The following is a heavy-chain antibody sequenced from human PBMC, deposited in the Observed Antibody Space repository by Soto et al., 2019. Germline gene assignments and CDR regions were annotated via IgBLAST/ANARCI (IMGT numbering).Heavy chain of an antibody. CDR1: GFTFNFYG. CDR3: VKEASRIYTDTYNWNYFDH. V-gene: IGHV3-30*18. CDR2: ISHDGSKK. J-gene: IGHJ4*02. Sequence: QVQLVESGGGVVQPGGSLRLSCAASGFTFNFYGMHWVRQAPGKGLEWVAGISHDGSKKFYADSVKGRFIISRDNAEKTLFLKMNSLRAEDTAVYYCVKEASRIYTDTYNWNYFDHWGQGTLVTVSP. D-gene: IGHD1-20*01.